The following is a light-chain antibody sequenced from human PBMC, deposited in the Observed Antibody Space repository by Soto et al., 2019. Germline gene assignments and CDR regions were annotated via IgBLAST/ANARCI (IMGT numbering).Light chain of an antibody. J-gene: IGKJ1*01. Sequence: GDRVTITCRASQSISAYLNWYQQKPGKAPKLLIYAASGLQSGVPSRFSGGGSGTDFTLSISSLQPDDFATYYCQQFRTFGQGTKVDIK. CDR2: AAS. CDR1: QSISAY. V-gene: IGKV1-39*01. CDR3: QQFRT.